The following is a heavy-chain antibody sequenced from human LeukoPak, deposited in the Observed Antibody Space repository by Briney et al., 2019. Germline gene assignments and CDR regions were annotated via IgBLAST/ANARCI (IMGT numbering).Heavy chain of an antibody. CDR2: ISSSSSYT. Sequence: GGSLRLSCAASGFTFSDYYMSWIRQAPGKGLEWVSYISSSSSYTNYADSVKGRFTISRDNAKNSLYLQMNSLRAEDTAVHYCARVYYGSGTPGAFDIWGQGTMVTVS. D-gene: IGHD3-10*01. CDR3: ARVYYGSGTPGAFDI. CDR1: GFTFSDYY. V-gene: IGHV3-11*06. J-gene: IGHJ3*02.